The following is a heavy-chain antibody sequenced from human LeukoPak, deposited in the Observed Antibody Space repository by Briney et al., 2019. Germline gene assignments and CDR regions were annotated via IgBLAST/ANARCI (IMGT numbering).Heavy chain of an antibody. CDR2: ISYDGSSK. J-gene: IGHJ4*02. CDR1: GFNFSTYG. D-gene: IGHD6-13*01. CDR3: ATDRGYSSSWYFDY. V-gene: IGHV3-30*03. Sequence: GGSLRLSCAASGFNFSTYGMHWVRQAPGKGLEWVAVISYDGSSKYYADSVKGRFTISRDNSKNTLYLQMNSLRAEDTAVYYCATDRGYSSSWYFDYWGQGTLVTVSS.